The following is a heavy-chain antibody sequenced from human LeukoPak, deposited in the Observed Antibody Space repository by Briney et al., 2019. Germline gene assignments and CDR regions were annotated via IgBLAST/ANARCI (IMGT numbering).Heavy chain of an antibody. CDR2: ISAYNGNT. CDR3: ARGVAVARYGMDV. D-gene: IGHD6-19*01. J-gene: IGHJ6*02. V-gene: IGHV1-18*01. Sequence: ASVKVSCKASGYTFTSYGICWLRQAPGQGLEWMGWISAYNGNTNYAQKLQGRVTMTTDTSTSTAYMDLRSLRSDDTAVYYCARGVAVARYGMDVWGQGTTVTVSS. CDR1: GYTFTSYG.